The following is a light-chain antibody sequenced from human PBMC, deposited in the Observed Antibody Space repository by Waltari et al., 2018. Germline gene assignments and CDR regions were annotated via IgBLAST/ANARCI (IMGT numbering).Light chain of an antibody. CDR1: SSNIGAGYD. CDR2: GNT. CDR3: QSYDGSLSGSV. Sequence: QSVLTQPPSVSGAPGPRVTISCTGSSSNIGAGYDVHWYQHLPGTAPKLLIYGNTNRPSGVPDRFSGSKSGTSVSLAITGLQAEDEADYYCQSYDGSLSGSVFGGGTKLTVL. J-gene: IGLJ2*01. V-gene: IGLV1-40*01.